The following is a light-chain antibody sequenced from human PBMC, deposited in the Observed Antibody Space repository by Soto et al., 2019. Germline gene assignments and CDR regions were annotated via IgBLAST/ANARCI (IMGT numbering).Light chain of an antibody. Sequence: QSVLTQPPSVSGAPGQRVTISCTGSSSNIGAGYDVHWYQHLPGTGPKLLIYANNNRPSGVPDRFSGSKSGTSASLAITGLQADDEADYYCQSYDSTLSGSIFGGGTKVTVL. J-gene: IGLJ2*01. CDR2: ANN. CDR1: SSNIGAGYD. CDR3: QSYDSTLSGSI. V-gene: IGLV1-40*01.